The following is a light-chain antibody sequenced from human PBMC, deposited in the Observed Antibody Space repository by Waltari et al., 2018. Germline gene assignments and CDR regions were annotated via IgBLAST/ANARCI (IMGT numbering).Light chain of an antibody. V-gene: IGKV3-15*01. J-gene: IGKJ1*01. CDR2: GAS. CDR1: QSVSSN. CDR3: QQYKNWPWT. Sequence: EIVMTQSPATLSVSPGERATLSCRASQSVSSNLAWYQQKPGQAPRLPSYGASTRATGIPAGLSGSGSGTEFTLTISSLQSEDFAVYYCQQYKNWPWTFGLGTKVEIK.